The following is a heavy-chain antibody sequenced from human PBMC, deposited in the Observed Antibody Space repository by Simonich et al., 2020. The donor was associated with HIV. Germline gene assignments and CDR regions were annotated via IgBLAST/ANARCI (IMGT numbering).Heavy chain of an antibody. V-gene: IGHV4-34*01. Sequence: QVQLQQWGAGLLKPSETLSLTCAVYGGSLSGYYWSWIRQPPGKGLGWNGEINHSGSTNYNPSLKSRVTISVDTSKNQFSLKLSSVTAADTAVYYCARRHPTTVTTPYFDYWGQGTLVTVSS. CDR3: ARRHPTTVTTPYFDY. D-gene: IGHD4-17*01. CDR2: INHSGST. CDR1: GGSLSGYY. J-gene: IGHJ4*02.